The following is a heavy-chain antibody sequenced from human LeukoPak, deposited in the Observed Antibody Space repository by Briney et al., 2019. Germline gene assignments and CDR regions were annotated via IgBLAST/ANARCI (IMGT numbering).Heavy chain of an antibody. V-gene: IGHV4-59*05. CDR3: ATAGSWQGALDY. CDR1: GGSISSYY. D-gene: IGHD6-13*01. Sequence: KPSETLSLTCTVSGGSISSYYWSWIRQPPGKGLEWIGSIYYSGSTYYNPSLRSRVTISVDTSKDQFSLKLSSVTAADTAVYYCATAGSWQGALDYWGQGTLVTVSS. J-gene: IGHJ4*02. CDR2: IYYSGST.